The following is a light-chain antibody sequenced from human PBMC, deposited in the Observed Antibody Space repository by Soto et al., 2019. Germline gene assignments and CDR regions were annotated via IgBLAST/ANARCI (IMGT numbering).Light chain of an antibody. CDR3: CSYAGSSTFLYV. CDR2: EGS. CDR1: SSDVGSYNL. Sequence: VLTQPSSSSVSPGQSITISFTGTSSDVGSYNLVSWYQQHPGKAPKLMIYEGSKRPSGVSNRFSGSKSGNTASLTISGLQAEDEADYYCCSYAGSSTFLYVFGTGTKVTVL. J-gene: IGLJ1*01. V-gene: IGLV2-23*03.